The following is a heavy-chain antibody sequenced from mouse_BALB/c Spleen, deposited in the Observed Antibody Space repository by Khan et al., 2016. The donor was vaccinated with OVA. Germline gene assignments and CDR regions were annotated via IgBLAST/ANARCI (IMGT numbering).Heavy chain of an antibody. V-gene: IGHV5-6*01. Sequence: EVELVESGGDLVKPGGSLKLSCAASGFSFSSYSMSWVRQTPDKRLEWVATISSGGDYTYYPDIVKGRFTISRGNAKNTLYLQMSSLKSEDTAMYYCASHLNGSFAYWGQGTLVTVSA. CDR3: ASHLNGSFAY. J-gene: IGHJ3*01. CDR1: GFSFSSYS. CDR2: ISSGGDYT.